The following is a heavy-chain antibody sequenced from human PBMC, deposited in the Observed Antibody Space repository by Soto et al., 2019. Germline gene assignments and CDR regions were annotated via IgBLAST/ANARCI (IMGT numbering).Heavy chain of an antibody. D-gene: IGHD3-16*01. J-gene: IGHJ4*02. CDR2: INWKSDI. CDR3: AISQNRGGRTTFIY. V-gene: IGHV3-9*01. Sequence: GGSLRLSCAVSGFTFDDNAMHWVRQAPEKGLEWVSGINWKSDIGYADSVKGRFTISRDNAENSLYLQMNSLTAPDTALYYCAISQNRGGRTTFIYWGQGTQVTVSS. CDR1: GFTFDDNA.